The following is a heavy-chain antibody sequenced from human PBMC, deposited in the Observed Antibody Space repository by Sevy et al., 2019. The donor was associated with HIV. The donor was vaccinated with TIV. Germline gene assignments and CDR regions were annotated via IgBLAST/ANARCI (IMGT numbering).Heavy chain of an antibody. J-gene: IGHJ6*02. V-gene: IGHV3-21*06. CDR3: ARDRDDYASGRRHPYYYYHGMDV. CDR2: ISSRSTFT. D-gene: IGHD3-10*01. Sequence: GGSLRLSCVGSGFTFKDDFMTWVRQAPGKGLEWVSSISSRSTFTYYGDSVKGRFTTSRDNAQNSRFRQMNSVRTEDTAVYYCARDRDDYASGRRHPYYYYHGMDVWGQGTTVTVSS. CDR1: GFTFKDDF.